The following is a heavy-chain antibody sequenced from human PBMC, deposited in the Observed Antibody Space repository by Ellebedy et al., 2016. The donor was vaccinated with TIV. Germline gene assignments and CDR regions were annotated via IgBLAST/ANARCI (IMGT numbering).Heavy chain of an antibody. V-gene: IGHV3-15*07. Sequence: GESLKISCAASGITFSEAWMNWVRQAPGKGLEWVGHIKSWANGGTADYAAPVHGRFTISRDDSKDTLYLQMNSLKIEDTGVYYCTTNPGGWGDFWGQGTQVTVSS. CDR1: GITFSEAW. CDR2: IKSWANGGTA. J-gene: IGHJ4*02. D-gene: IGHD3-16*01. CDR3: TTNPGGWGDF.